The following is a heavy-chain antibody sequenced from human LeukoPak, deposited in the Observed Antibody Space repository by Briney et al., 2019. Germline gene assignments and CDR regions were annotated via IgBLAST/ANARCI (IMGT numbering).Heavy chain of an antibody. CDR3: VRDLDYDFWSGRRPRFDP. J-gene: IGHJ5*02. D-gene: IGHD3-3*01. CDR2: IYTTGST. V-gene: IGHV4-61*02. Sequence: PSETLSLTCTVSGGSIDNGAYYWTWIRQPAGKGLEWIGRIYTTGSTNYNPSLKSRVSISVDTSKNQFSLRLTSVTAADTALYYCVRDLDYDFWSGRRPRFDPWGQGILVTVSS. CDR1: GGSIDNGAYY.